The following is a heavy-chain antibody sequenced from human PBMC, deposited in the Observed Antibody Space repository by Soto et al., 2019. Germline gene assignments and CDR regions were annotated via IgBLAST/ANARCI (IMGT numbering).Heavy chain of an antibody. V-gene: IGHV4-4*07. J-gene: IGHJ5*02. CDR2: IYTSGST. CDR1: GVCSSSYY. D-gene: IGHD3-22*01. Sequence: ETLSLPCPVSGVCSSSYYWSWIRQPSGKGLEWIGLIYTSGSTNYNPSLKSRVTMSVDTSKNQFSLKLRSVTAADTSMYSCARDYYDSSGRRYNWFDPLDQGTLVTVYS. CDR3: ARDYYDSSGRRYNWFDP.